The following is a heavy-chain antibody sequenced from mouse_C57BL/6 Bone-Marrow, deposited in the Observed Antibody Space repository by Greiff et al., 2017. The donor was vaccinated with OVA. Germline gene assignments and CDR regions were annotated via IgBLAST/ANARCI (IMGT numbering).Heavy chain of an antibody. J-gene: IGHJ3*01. D-gene: IGHD1-1*01. Sequence: QVQLQQPGAELVRPGSSVKLSCKASGYTFTSYWMHWVKQRPIQGLEWIGNIDPSDSDTHYNQKFKDKATLTVDKSSSTAYMQLSSLTSEAAAVYYGAKDYRSSHCAYWGQGTLVTVSA. V-gene: IGHV1-52*01. CDR3: AKDYRSSHCAY. CDR1: GYTFTSYW. CDR2: IDPSDSDT.